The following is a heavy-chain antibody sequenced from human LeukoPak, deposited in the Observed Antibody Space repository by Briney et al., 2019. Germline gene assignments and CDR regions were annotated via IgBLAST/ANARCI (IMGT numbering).Heavy chain of an antibody. CDR2: IYYSGST. Sequence: SETLSLTCTVYGGSISSGGYYWSWIRQHPGKGLEWIGYIYYSGSTYYNPSLKSRVTISVDTSKNQFSLKLSSVTAADTAVYYCARGRLGLAAAGPDYWGQGTLVTVSS. D-gene: IGHD6-13*01. CDR3: ARGRLGLAAAGPDY. V-gene: IGHV4-31*03. CDR1: GGSISSGGYY. J-gene: IGHJ4*02.